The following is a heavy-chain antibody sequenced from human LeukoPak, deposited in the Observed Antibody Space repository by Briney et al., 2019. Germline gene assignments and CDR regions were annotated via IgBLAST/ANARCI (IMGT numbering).Heavy chain of an antibody. CDR1: GGSISSYY. Sequence: SETLSLTCTASGGSISSYYWSWIRQPAGKGLEWIGRIYTSGSTNYNPSLKSRVTMSADTSKNQFSPKLSSVTAADTAVYYCARGRLGVYWFDPWGQGTLVTVSS. CDR3: ARGRLGVYWFDP. D-gene: IGHD3-16*01. CDR2: IYTSGST. V-gene: IGHV4-4*07. J-gene: IGHJ5*02.